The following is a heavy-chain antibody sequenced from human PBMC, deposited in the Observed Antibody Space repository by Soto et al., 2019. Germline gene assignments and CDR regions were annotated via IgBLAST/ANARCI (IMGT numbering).Heavy chain of an antibody. J-gene: IGHJ6*03. CDR1: GFTVSSNY. CDR2: IYSGGST. V-gene: IGHV3-53*01. CDR3: AREITRGYSYGYNYMDV. D-gene: IGHD5-18*01. Sequence: GGSLRLSCAASGFTVSSNYMSWVRQAPGKGLEWASVIYSGGSTYYADSVKGRFTISRDNSKNTLYLQMNSLRAEDTAVYYCAREITRGYSYGYNYMDVWGKGTTVTVSS.